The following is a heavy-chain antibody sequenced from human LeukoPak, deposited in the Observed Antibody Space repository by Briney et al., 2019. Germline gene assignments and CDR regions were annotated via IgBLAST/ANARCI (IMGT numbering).Heavy chain of an antibody. V-gene: IGHV4-4*07. J-gene: IGHJ4*02. D-gene: IGHD5-18*01. Sequence: ASETLSLTCTVSGGSISSYYWSWIRQPAGKGLEWIGRIYTSGSTNYNPSLKSRVTMSVDTSKNQFSLKLDSVTAADTAVYYCARDDVDTPTFDYWGPGMLVAVSS. CDR3: ARDDVDTPTFDY. CDR1: GGSISSYY. CDR2: IYTSGST.